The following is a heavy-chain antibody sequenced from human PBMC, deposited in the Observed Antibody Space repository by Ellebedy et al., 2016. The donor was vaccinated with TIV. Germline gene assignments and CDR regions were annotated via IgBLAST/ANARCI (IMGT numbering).Heavy chain of an antibody. D-gene: IGHD1-26*01. Sequence: GESLKISCAASGFTFSRYSMNWVRQAPGKGLEWVSSISSSSTYIYYAESVKGRFISSRDNAKNSRYLQKKSLRAEDTAVYYCARGVSVGDAFDIWGQGTMVTVSS. CDR3: ARGVSVGDAFDI. J-gene: IGHJ3*02. V-gene: IGHV3-21*01. CDR2: ISSSSTYI. CDR1: GFTFSRYS.